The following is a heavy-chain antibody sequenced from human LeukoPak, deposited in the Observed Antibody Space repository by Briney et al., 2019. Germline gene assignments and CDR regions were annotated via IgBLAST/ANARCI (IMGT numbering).Heavy chain of an antibody. D-gene: IGHD3-22*01. J-gene: IGHJ4*02. CDR3: ARGRTRKYYDSGY. Sequence: AALVKVSCKASGGTFSSYAISWVRQAPGQGLEWMGGIIPIFGTANYAQKFQGRVTITADESTSTAYMELSSLRSEDTAVYYCARGRTRKYYDSGYWGQGTLVTVSS. CDR1: GGTFSSYA. CDR2: IIPIFGTA. V-gene: IGHV1-69*13.